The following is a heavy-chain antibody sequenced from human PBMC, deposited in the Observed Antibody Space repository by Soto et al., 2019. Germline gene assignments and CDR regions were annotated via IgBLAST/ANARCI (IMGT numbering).Heavy chain of an antibody. J-gene: IGHJ4*02. V-gene: IGHV3-30*18. Sequence: QVQLVESGGGVVQPGRSLRLSCAASGFTFSSYGMHWVRQAPGKGLEWVAVISYDGSNKYYADSVKGRFTISRDNSKNTLYLQMNSLRAEDTAVYYCAKGPEGPCSSWYEYWGQGTLVTVSS. CDR3: AKGPEGPCSSWYEY. D-gene: IGHD6-13*01. CDR1: GFTFSSYG. CDR2: ISYDGSNK.